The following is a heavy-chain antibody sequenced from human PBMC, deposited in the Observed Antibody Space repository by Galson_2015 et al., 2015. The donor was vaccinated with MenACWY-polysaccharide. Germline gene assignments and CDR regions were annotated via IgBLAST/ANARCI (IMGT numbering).Heavy chain of an antibody. J-gene: IGHJ6*02. CDR3: ARASCDRTTCYGMHV. Sequence: SLRLSCAASGFTFSTYAIHWVRQAPGKGLEWVAVISYDGSNKYFADSVMGRFTISRDNSRNTLYLQMNSLTLEDTAVYYCARASCDRTTCYGMHVSVQGTTFTVSS. V-gene: IGHV3-30-3*01. CDR2: ISYDGSNK. CDR1: GFTFSTYA. D-gene: IGHD1-14*01.